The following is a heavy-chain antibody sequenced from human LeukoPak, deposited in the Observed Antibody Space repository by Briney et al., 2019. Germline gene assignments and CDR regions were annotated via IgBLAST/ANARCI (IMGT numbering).Heavy chain of an antibody. V-gene: IGHV3-64*04. Sequence: PGGSLRLSCSASGFTFNSYPVHWVRQAPGKGLEYVSGISRNGGSTYYADSVKGRFTISRDNAKNTLYLQMNSLRAEDTAVYYCTSDTVETALGIDYWGQGTLVTVSS. CDR2: ISRNGGST. CDR1: GFTFNSYP. D-gene: IGHD5-18*01. J-gene: IGHJ4*02. CDR3: TSDTVETALGIDY.